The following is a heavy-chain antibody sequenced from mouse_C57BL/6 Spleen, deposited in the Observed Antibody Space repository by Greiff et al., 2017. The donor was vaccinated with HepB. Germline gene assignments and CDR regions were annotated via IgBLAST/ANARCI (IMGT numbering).Heavy chain of an antibody. V-gene: IGHV2-2*01. J-gene: IGHJ3*01. D-gene: IGHD2-3*01. CDR3: ARTPRDGYYEGFAY. CDR1: GFSLTSYG. CDR2: IGSGGST. Sequence: QVQLKQSGPGLVQPSQSLSITCTVSGFSLTSYGVHWVRQSPGKGLEWLGVIGSGGSTDYNAAFISRLSISKDNSKSQVFFKMNSLQADDTAIYYCARTPRDGYYEGFAYWGQGTLVTVSA.